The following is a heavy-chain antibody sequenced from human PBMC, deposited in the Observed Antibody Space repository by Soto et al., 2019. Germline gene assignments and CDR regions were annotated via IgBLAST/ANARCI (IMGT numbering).Heavy chain of an antibody. V-gene: IGHV4-59*01. Sequence: QVQLQESGPGLVKPSETLSLTCTVSGGSINSYYWSWIRQPPGKGLEWIGYIYYSGNTNYNPSLNSRVTISVDTSKNQFSLKLTSVTSADTAGYYCARDAGYSNYYFGMDVWGQGTTVTVSS. CDR3: ARDAGYSNYYFGMDV. CDR1: GGSINSYY. J-gene: IGHJ6*02. D-gene: IGHD6-13*01. CDR2: IYYSGNT.